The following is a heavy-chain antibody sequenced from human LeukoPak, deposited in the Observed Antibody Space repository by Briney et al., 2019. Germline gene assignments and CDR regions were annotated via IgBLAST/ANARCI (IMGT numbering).Heavy chain of an antibody. V-gene: IGHV4-31*03. CDR2: IYYSGST. CDR1: GGSISSGAYY. J-gene: IGHJ3*02. Sequence: SQTLSHTCTVSGGSISSGAYYWSWIRQHPGKGLEWIGYIYYSGSTYYNPSLKSRVTISVDTSKNQFSLKLSSVTAADTAVYYCASALSSLIYGSGVGDAFDIWGQGTMVTVSS. D-gene: IGHD3-10*01. CDR3: ASALSSLIYGSGVGDAFDI.